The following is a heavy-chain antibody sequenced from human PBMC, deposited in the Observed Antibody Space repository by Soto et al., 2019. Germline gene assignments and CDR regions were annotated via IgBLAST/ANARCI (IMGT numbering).Heavy chain of an antibody. D-gene: IGHD6-13*01. J-gene: IGHJ4*02. CDR3: ARAPPCRPQLAPLGY. Sequence: QVQLVESGGGVVQPGRSLRLSCAASGFTFSSYGMHWVRQAPGKGLEWVAVIWYDGSNKYYADSVKGRFTISRDNSKNTLYLQMTSLSAEDTAVYYCARAPPCRPQLAPLGYWGQGTLVTVSS. V-gene: IGHV3-33*01. CDR1: GFTFSSYG. CDR2: IWYDGSNK.